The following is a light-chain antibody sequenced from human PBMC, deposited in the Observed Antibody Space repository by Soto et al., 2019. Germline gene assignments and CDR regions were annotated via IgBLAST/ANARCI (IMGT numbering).Light chain of an antibody. CDR2: HAS. CDR1: QSMYNN. J-gene: IGKJ4*01. CDR3: QQYNNWPLT. V-gene: IGKV3-15*01. Sequence: EIVMTQSPATLSVSPGERATLSCRASQSMYNNLAWYQQKPGQAPRLLIYHASARATGIPARFSGSGSGTEFTITIRSLQSEDFAVYYCQQYNNWPLTFGGGTKVEI.